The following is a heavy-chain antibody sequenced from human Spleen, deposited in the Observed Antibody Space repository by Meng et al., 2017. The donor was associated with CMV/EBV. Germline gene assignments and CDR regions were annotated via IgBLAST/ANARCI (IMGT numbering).Heavy chain of an antibody. CDR1: GFTFSSYA. J-gene: IGHJ4*02. CDR2: ISGSGGST. Sequence: GESLKISCAASGFTFSSYAMSWVRQAPGKGLEWVSAISGSGGSTYYADSVKGRFTISRDNSKNTLYLQMNSLRAEDTAVYYCEKIGPRPDIVVVPAAANYFDYWGQGTPVTVSS. V-gene: IGHV3-23*01. D-gene: IGHD2-2*01. CDR3: EKIGPRPDIVVVPAAANYFDY.